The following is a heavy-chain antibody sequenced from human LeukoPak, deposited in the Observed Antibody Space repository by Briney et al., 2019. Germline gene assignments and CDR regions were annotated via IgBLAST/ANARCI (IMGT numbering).Heavy chain of an antibody. V-gene: IGHV1-24*01. CDR1: GYTLTELS. D-gene: IGHD3-10*01. Sequence: ASVKVSCKVSGYTLTELSMLWVRQAPGKGLEWMGGFDPEDGETIYAQKFQGRVTMTEDTSTDTAYMELSSLRSEDTAAYYCATGYYYGSGPPGYFDYWGQGTLVTVSS. CDR2: FDPEDGET. J-gene: IGHJ4*02. CDR3: ATGYYYGSGPPGYFDY.